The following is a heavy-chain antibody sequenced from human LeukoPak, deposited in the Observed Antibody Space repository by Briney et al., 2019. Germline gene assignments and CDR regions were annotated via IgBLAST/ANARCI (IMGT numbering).Heavy chain of an antibody. CDR1: GYIFTSYD. V-gene: IGHV1-8*01. J-gene: IGHJ6*02. Sequence: GASVNVSCKASGYIFTSYDINWVRQATGQGLEWMGWMNPNSGNTGYAQKFQGRVTMTRNTSISTAYMELSSLRSEDTAVYYCARVGVYSSSWYYYYYGMDVWGQGTTVTVSS. D-gene: IGHD6-13*01. CDR2: MNPNSGNT. CDR3: ARVGVYSSSWYYYYYGMDV.